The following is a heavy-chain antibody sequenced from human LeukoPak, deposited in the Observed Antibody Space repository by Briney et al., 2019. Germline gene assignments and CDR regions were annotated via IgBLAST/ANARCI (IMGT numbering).Heavy chain of an antibody. Sequence: GGSLRLSCAASGFTFSSFWMHWVRHAPGKGPVWVARINTDGRATTYEDSVRGRFTISRDNAGNTLYLQMNSLRTEDTAVFYCATPRGDYRGFEIWGQGTKVTVS. CDR1: GFTFSSFW. J-gene: IGHJ3*02. CDR2: INTDGRAT. V-gene: IGHV3-74*03. D-gene: IGHD5-12*01. CDR3: ATPRGDYRGFEI.